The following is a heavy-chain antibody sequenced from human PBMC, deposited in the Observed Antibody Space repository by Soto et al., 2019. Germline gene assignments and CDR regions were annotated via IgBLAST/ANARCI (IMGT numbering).Heavy chain of an antibody. CDR3: ARHNYGSGSTYFDY. CDR1: GGSMISYY. D-gene: IGHD3-10*01. V-gene: IGHV4-59*08. Sequence: SETLSLTWTVSGGSMISYYWSWIRQPPGRGLEWIGFIYYAGSTKYNPSLNSRVTISVDTSKNQFSLKLNSMTAADTAVYYCARHNYGSGSTYFDYWGQGTLVTVSS. J-gene: IGHJ4*02. CDR2: IYYAGST.